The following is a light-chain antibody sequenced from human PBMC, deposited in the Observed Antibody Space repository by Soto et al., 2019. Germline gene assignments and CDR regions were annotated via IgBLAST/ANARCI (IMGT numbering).Light chain of an antibody. CDR3: CSYAGNKLI. CDR2: EVS. V-gene: IGLV2-23*02. CDR1: SNDVGGYDV. Sequence: QSALTQPASVSGSPGQSITISCSGTSNDVGGYDVVSWYQQLPGKAPKLLIHEVSRRPSEISSRFSGSKSGNTASLTSSGLQPEDEADYYGCSYAGNKLIFGGGTKLTVL. J-gene: IGLJ2*01.